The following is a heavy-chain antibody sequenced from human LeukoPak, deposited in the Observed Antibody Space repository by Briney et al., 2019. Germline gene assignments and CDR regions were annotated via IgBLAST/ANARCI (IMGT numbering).Heavy chain of an antibody. CDR3: ARARRAYGGYGAYFDY. CDR1: GGSISSYY. D-gene: IGHD5-12*01. CDR2: IYYSGST. V-gene: IGHV4-59*01. J-gene: IGHJ4*02. Sequence: PSETLSLTCTVSGGSISSYYWSWIRQPPGKGLEWIGYIYYSGSTNYNPSLKSRVTISVDTSKNQFALNLSCVTAADTAVYYCARARRAYGGYGAYFDYWGQGTLVTVSS.